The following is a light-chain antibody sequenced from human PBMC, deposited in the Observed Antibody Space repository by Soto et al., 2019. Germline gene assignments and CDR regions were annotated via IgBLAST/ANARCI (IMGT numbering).Light chain of an antibody. Sequence: QSVLTQPPSVPAAPGQKVTISCSGTSSNIGNNYVSWYQQFPGAAPKLLIYENNKRPSGIPDRFSGSKSGTSATLGITGLQTGDEADYYCGTWHSSLSTWVFGGGTKLTVL. CDR3: GTWHSSLSTWV. J-gene: IGLJ3*02. CDR1: SSNIGNNY. V-gene: IGLV1-51*02. CDR2: ENN.